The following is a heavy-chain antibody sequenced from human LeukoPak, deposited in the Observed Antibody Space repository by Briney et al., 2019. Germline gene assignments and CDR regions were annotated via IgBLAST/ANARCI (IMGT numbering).Heavy chain of an antibody. Sequence: PSETLSLTCTVSGGSISSYYWSWIRQPAGKGLEWIGRIYTSGSTNYNPSLKSRVTMSVDTSKNQFSLKLSSVTAADTAVYYCARAVSSGYYYRNWSDPWGQGTLVTVSS. J-gene: IGHJ5*02. CDR3: ARAVSSGYYYRNWSDP. CDR1: GGSISSYY. CDR2: IYTSGST. V-gene: IGHV4-4*07. D-gene: IGHD3-22*01.